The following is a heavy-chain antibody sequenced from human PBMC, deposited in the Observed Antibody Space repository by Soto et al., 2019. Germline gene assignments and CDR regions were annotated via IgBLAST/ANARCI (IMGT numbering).Heavy chain of an antibody. Sequence: GGSLRLSCAASGVTFSSYAMHWVRQAPGKGLEWVAVISYDGSEKWYVDSVKGRFTISRDNAKNSMYLQMNNLRAEDTAVYYCARGDFHDSSGPFSDAFDVWGQGIMVTVSS. D-gene: IGHD3-22*01. CDR2: ISYDGSEK. J-gene: IGHJ3*01. CDR1: GVTFSSYA. V-gene: IGHV3-30*04. CDR3: ARGDFHDSSGPFSDAFDV.